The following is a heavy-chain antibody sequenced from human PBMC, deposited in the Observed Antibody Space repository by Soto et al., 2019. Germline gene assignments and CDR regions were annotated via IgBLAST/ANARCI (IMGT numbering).Heavy chain of an antibody. J-gene: IGHJ4*02. CDR3: AKDGGPPMIVVAYFDY. Sequence: PGGSLRLSCAASGFTFSSYAMSWVRQAPGKGLEWFSAISGSVGSTYYADSVKGRFTISRDNSKNTLYLQMNSLRAEDTAVYYCAKDGGPPMIVVAYFDYWGQGTLVTVSS. CDR1: GFTFSSYA. D-gene: IGHD3-22*01. V-gene: IGHV3-23*01. CDR2: ISGSVGST.